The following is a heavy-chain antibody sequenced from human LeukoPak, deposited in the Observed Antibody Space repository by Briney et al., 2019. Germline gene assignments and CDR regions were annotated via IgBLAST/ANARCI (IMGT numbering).Heavy chain of an antibody. D-gene: IGHD3-10*01. J-gene: IGHJ4*02. V-gene: IGHV3-20*04. CDR1: GFTFDDYG. Sequence: PGGSLRLSCAAFGFTFDDYGMSWVRQAPGKGLEWVCGINWNGGSTGYADSVRGRFTISRDNAKNSLYLQMNSLRAEDTAVYYCASGALTGLDYWGQGTLVTVSS. CDR2: INWNGGST. CDR3: ASGALTGLDY.